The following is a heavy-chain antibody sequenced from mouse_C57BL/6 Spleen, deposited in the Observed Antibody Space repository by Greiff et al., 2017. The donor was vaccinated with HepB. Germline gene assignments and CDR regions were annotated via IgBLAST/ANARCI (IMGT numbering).Heavy chain of an antibody. J-gene: IGHJ1*03. CDR1: GFTFSDYG. D-gene: IGHD2-3*01. CDR3: ARPHDGYYSYWYFDV. Sequence: EVQLVESGGGLVKPGGSLKLSCAASGFTFSDYGMHWVRQAPEKGLEWVAYISSGSSTIYYADTVKGRFTISRDNAKNTLFLQMTSLRSEDTAMYYCARPHDGYYSYWYFDVWGTGTTVTVSS. CDR2: ISSGSSTI. V-gene: IGHV5-17*01.